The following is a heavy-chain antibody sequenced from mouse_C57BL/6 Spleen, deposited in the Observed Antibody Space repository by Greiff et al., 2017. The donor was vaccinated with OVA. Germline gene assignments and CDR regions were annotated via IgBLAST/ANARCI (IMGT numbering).Heavy chain of an antibody. CDR1: GYTFTSYW. V-gene: IGHV1-69*01. D-gene: IGHD2-9*01. J-gene: IGHJ2*01. CDR3: ARGPSMVTNYFDY. CDR2: IDPSDSYT. Sequence: VKLQQPGAELVMPGASVKLSCKASGYTFTSYWMHWVKQRPGQCLEWIGEIDPSDSYTNYNQKFKGQSTLTVDKSSSTAYMQLSSLTSEDSAVYYCARGPSMVTNYFDYWGQGTTLTVSS.